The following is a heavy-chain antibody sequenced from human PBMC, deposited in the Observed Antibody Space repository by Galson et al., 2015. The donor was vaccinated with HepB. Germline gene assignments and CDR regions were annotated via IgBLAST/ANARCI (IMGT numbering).Heavy chain of an antibody. J-gene: IGHJ6*02. CDR1: AFNFYSYA. D-gene: IGHD3-10*01. Sequence: SLRLSCAASAFNFYSYAMHWVRQAPGKGLEWVALLSYDGTYKYYADSVKGRLTISRDNSKNMLYLQMKSLRTDDTAVYYCARANTYGSGSHYYYGMDVWGQGTTVTVSS. CDR3: ARANTYGSGSHYYYGMDV. V-gene: IGHV3-30-3*01. CDR2: LSYDGTYK.